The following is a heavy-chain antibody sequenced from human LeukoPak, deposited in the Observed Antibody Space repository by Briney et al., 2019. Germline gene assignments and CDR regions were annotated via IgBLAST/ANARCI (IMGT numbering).Heavy chain of an antibody. CDR3: ARRFVYGDYPHFDY. CDR2: IYYSGST. D-gene: IGHD4-17*01. Sequence: SETLSLTCTVSGGSISSYYWSWIRQPPGKGLEWIGYIYYSGSTNYNPSLKNRVTISVDTSKNQFSLKLSSVTAADTAVYYCARRFVYGDYPHFDYWGQGTLVTVSS. CDR1: GGSISSYY. V-gene: IGHV4-59*08. J-gene: IGHJ4*02.